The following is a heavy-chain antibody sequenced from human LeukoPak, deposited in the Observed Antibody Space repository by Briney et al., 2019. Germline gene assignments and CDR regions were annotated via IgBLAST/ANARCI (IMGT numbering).Heavy chain of an antibody. CDR1: AFTFGNSW. J-gene: IGHJ4*02. V-gene: IGHV3-73*01. CDR3: TRVGNY. Sequence: PGGSLRLSCAASAFTFGNSWVHWVRQAPGNGLVWVGRIRSKANSCATAYAASVKGRFTISRDDSKNTAYLQMNSLKTEDTAVYYCTRVGNYWGQGTLVTVSS. CDR2: IRSKANSCAT. D-gene: IGHD1-26*01.